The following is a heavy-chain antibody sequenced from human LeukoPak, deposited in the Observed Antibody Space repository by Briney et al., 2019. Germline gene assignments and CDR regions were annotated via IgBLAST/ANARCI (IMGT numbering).Heavy chain of an antibody. CDR1: GFTFSSYE. D-gene: IGHD3-22*01. CDR3: AKDSRRYYYDSSGYLGIGWFDP. J-gene: IGHJ5*02. V-gene: IGHV3-48*03. Sequence: GGSLRLSCAASGFTFSSYEMNWVRQAPGKGLEWVSYISSSGSTIYYADSVKGRFTISRDNAKNSLYLQMNSLRAEDTAVYYCAKDSRRYYYDSSGYLGIGWFDPWGQGTLVTVSS. CDR2: ISSSGSTI.